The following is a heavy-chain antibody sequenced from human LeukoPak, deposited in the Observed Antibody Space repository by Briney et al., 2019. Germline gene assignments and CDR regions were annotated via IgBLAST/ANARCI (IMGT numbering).Heavy chain of an antibody. Sequence: ASVKVSCKASGYTFTSYGISWVRQAPGQGLEWMGWISAYSGNTNYAQNLQGRVTMTTDTSTSTAYMELRSLRSDDTAVYYCARAPDDYDFWSGPFDYWGRGTLVTVSS. CDR3: ARAPDDYDFWSGPFDY. CDR2: ISAYSGNT. D-gene: IGHD3-3*01. CDR1: GYTFTSYG. J-gene: IGHJ4*02. V-gene: IGHV1-18*01.